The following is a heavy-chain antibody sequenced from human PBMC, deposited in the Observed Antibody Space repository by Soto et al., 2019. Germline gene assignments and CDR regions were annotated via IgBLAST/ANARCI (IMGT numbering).Heavy chain of an antibody. CDR1: GGSISSSSYY. D-gene: IGHD3-9*01. CDR2: IYYSGST. CDR3: ASYPTAYYDILTGHKGYYYYMDV. Sequence: SETLSLTCTVSGGSISSSSYYWGWIRQPPGKGLEWIGSIYYSGSTYYNPSLKSRVTISVDTSKNQFSLKLSSVTAADTAVYYCASYPTAYYDILTGHKGYYYYMDVWGKGTTVTVSS. J-gene: IGHJ6*03. V-gene: IGHV4-39*01.